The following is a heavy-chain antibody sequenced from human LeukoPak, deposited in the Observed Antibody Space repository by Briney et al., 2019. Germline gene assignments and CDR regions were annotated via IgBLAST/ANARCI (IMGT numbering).Heavy chain of an antibody. J-gene: IGHJ6*03. V-gene: IGHV1-8*02. Sequence: ASVKVSCKASGGTFSSYAINWVRQATGQGLEWMGWMNPNSGNTGYAQKFQGRVTMTRNTSISTAYMELSSLRSEDTAVYYCARVDRWSYYYYMDVWGKGTTVTVSS. CDR2: MNPNSGNT. D-gene: IGHD2-15*01. CDR1: GGTFSSYA. CDR3: ARVDRWSYYYYMDV.